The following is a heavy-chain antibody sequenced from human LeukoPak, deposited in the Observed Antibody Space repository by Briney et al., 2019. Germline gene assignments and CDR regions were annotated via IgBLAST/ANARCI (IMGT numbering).Heavy chain of an antibody. CDR2: INQSGST. J-gene: IGHJ3*02. CDR3: ARGRAPTVILIVVVITVAFDI. D-gene: IGHD3-22*01. V-gene: IGHV4-34*01. CDR1: GGSFSGYY. Sequence: SDTLSLPCAVYGGSFSGYYWSGIRHPPEKGLEWLGEINQSGSTIYNTPLKRRVTISVDTSQNQSSLKLRPVNTADTAVHLLARGRAPTVILIVVVITVAFDIGGQGTMATVSS.